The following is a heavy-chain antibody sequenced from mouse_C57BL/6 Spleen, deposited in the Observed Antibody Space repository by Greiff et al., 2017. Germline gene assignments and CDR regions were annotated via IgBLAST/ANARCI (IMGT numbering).Heavy chain of an antibody. V-gene: IGHV1-55*01. CDR2: IYPGSGST. Sequence: QVQLKESGAELVKPGASVKMSCKASGYTFTSYWITWVKQRPGQGLEWIGDIYPGSGSTNYNEKFKSKATLTVDTSSSTAYMQLSSLTSEDSAVYYCARPHYYGNYGFAYWGQGTLVTVSA. CDR3: ARPHYYGNYGFAY. D-gene: IGHD2-1*01. CDR1: GYTFTSYW. J-gene: IGHJ3*01.